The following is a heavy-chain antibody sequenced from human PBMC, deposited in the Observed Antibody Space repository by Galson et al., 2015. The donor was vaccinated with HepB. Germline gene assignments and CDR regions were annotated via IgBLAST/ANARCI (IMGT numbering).Heavy chain of an antibody. J-gene: IGHJ4*02. D-gene: IGHD7-27*01. Sequence: SLRLSCAASGFTVSSNYMNWVRQTPGKGLEWVSVIYGGANTYYADPVKGPFTLSTDDSKNTLYLQMNSLRAEDTAVYYCAQLGAGYWGQGTLVIVSS. CDR2: IYGGANT. CDR3: AQLGAGY. CDR1: GFTVSSNY. V-gene: IGHV3-53*01.